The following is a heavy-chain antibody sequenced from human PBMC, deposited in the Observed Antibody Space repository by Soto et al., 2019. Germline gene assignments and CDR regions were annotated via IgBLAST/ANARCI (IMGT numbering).Heavy chain of an antibody. CDR3: ARERGGDGPYNWNDFYFDY. V-gene: IGHV1-69*06. D-gene: IGHD1-20*01. CDR2: IIPIFGTA. J-gene: IGHJ4*02. Sequence: SVKVSCKASGGNFSSYAISWVRQAPGQGLEWMGGIIPIFGTANYAQKFQGRVTITADKPTSTAYMELSSLRSEDTAVYYCARERGGDGPYNWNDFYFDYWGQGTLVTVSS. CDR1: GGNFSSYA.